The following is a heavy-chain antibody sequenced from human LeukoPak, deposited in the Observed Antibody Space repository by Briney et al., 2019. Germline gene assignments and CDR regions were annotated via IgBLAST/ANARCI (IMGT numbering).Heavy chain of an antibody. CDR2: IILIFGTA. J-gene: IGHJ4*02. V-gene: IGHV1-69*13. D-gene: IGHD3-22*01. CDR1: GYTFTSNH. CDR3: ARAKQITMIVVALAEE. Sequence: GASVKVSCKASGYTFTSNHIHWVRQAPGQGLEWMGGIILIFGTANYAQKFQGRVTITADESTSTAYMELSSLRSEDTAVYYCARAKQITMIVVALAEEWGQGTLVTVSS.